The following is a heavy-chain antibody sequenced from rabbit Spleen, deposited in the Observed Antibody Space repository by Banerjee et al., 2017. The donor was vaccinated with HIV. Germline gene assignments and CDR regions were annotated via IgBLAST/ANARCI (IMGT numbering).Heavy chain of an antibody. CDR2: INTGSGST. V-gene: IGHV1S47*01. D-gene: IGHD1-1*01. CDR1: GFDFSSNP. CDR3: ARGAGSNGNYAGYFNL. J-gene: IGHJ4*01. Sequence: QEQLVESGGGLVQPEGSLTLTCKASGFDFSSNPMCWVRQAPGKGPEWIGYINTGSGSTYYASWAKGRFTITRSTSLNTVTLQLNSLTAADTATYFCARGAGSNGNYAGYFNLWGQGTLVTVS.